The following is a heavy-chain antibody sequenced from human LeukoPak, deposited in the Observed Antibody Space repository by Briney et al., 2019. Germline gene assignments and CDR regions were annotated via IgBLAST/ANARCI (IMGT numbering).Heavy chain of an antibody. CDR2: ISCNSGGT. Sequence: ASVKVSCTASGYIFTAYFLHWGRQAPGQGAVWVWRISCNSGGTMYAQNLQGRVTMTRVTSITTAYMDLSSLTSDDTAVYYCARDLSSTSNWEFDFWGRGTLVTVSS. CDR1: GYIFTAYF. J-gene: IGHJ4*02. CDR3: ARDLSSTSNWEFDF. D-gene: IGHD1-1*01. V-gene: IGHV1-2*06.